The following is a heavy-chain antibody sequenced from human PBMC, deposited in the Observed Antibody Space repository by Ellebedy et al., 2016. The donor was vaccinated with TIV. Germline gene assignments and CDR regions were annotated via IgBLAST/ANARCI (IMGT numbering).Heavy chain of an antibody. CDR1: GFTFSSYG. J-gene: IGHJ2*01. D-gene: IGHD1-26*01. Sequence: GGSLRLXXAASGFTFSSYGMHWVRQAPGKGLEWVAVISYDGSNKYYADSVKGRFTISRDNSKNTLYLQMNSLRAEDTAVYYCAKDPRWEAPPIWYFDLWGRGTLVTVSS. CDR3: AKDPRWEAPPIWYFDL. V-gene: IGHV3-30*18. CDR2: ISYDGSNK.